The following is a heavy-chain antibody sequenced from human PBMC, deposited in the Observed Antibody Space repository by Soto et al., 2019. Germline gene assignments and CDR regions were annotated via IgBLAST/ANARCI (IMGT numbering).Heavy chain of an antibody. CDR3: ASLVGEDSSGLDY. Sequence: PGESLKISCKGSGYSFTSYWIGWVRQMPGKGLEWMGIIYPGDSDTRYSPSFQGQVTISADKSISTAYLQWSSLKPSDPAMYYCASLVGEDSSGLDYWGQGTLVTVSS. J-gene: IGHJ4*02. CDR2: IYPGDSDT. D-gene: IGHD3-22*01. V-gene: IGHV5-51*01. CDR1: GYSFTSYW.